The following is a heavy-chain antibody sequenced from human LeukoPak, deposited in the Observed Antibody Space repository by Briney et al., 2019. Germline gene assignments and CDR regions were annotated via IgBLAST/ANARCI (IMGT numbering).Heavy chain of an antibody. J-gene: IGHJ4*02. CDR3: ARAYYYDSGNYYNPTSPFDY. Sequence: GGSLRLSCAASGFTFSSYWMDWVRQAPGKGLEWVANIKEDGSEKYYVDSVKGRFTISRDNAKNSLSLQLNSLRAEDTAVYYCARAYYYDSGNYYNPTSPFDYWGQGTLVTVSS. CDR2: IKEDGSEK. V-gene: IGHV3-7*04. CDR1: GFTFSSYW. D-gene: IGHD3-10*01.